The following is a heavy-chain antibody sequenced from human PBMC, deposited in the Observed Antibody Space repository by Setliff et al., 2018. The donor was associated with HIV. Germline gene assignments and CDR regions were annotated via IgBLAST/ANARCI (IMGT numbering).Heavy chain of an antibody. V-gene: IGHV4-34*01. D-gene: IGHD3-3*01. J-gene: IGHJ6*02. CDR3: ARIFGDQGYYYGMDV. CDR2: MQHSGRT. CDR1: GGSFSGYC. Sequence: SETLSLTCAVYGGSFSGYCWSWIRQPPGKGLEWIGEMQHSGRTNYNPSLRGRVTTSVDTSKNQFSLKLSSVIAADTAVYYCARIFGDQGYYYGMDVWGQGTTVTVSS.